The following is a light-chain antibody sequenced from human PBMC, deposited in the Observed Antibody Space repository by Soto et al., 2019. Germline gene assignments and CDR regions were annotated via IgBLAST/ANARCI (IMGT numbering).Light chain of an antibody. J-gene: IGKJ3*01. CDR3: QQDNMTPFT. V-gene: IGKV1-39*01. Sequence: DIQMTQSPSSLSASVGDRVTITCRARQTVSTNLNWYQRKPGKAPSLLIYGSYNLQTGVPSRFSGSGSETDFTLTISSLQPEDFGTYYCQQDNMTPFTFGPGTKVDIK. CDR1: QTVSTN. CDR2: GSY.